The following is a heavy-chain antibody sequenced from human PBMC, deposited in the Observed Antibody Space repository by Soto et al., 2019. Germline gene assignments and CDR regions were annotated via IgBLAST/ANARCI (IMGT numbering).Heavy chain of an antibody. CDR2: IYHIGST. D-gene: IGHD3-22*01. CDR3: ARARQYYYDSSGYFDY. CDR1: GGSVSSTNW. J-gene: IGHJ4*02. Sequence: PSETLSLTCAVSGGSVSSTNWWSWVRQSPGKGLEWIGDIYHIGSTYYNPSLKSRVTISVDTSKNQFSLKLSSVTAADTAVYYCARARQYYYDSSGYFDYWGQGTLVTVSS. V-gene: IGHV4-4*02.